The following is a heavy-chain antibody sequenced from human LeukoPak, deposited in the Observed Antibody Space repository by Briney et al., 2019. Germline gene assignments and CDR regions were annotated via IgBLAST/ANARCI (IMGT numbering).Heavy chain of an antibody. D-gene: IGHD3-16*01. V-gene: IGHV4-34*01. CDR1: GGSISGYY. J-gene: IGHJ4*02. CDR2: INHSGST. CDR3: ARRGLYDYVWGSRSYYFDY. Sequence: SETLSLTCTVSGGSISGYYWSWIRQPPGKGLEWIGEINHSGSTNYNPSLKSRVTISVDTSKNQFSLKLSSVTAADTAVYYCARRGLYDYVWGSRSYYFDYWGQGTLVTVSS.